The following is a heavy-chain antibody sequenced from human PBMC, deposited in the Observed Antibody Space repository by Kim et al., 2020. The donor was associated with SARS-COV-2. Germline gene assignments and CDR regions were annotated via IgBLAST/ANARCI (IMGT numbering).Heavy chain of an antibody. V-gene: IGHV4-4*02. Sequence: LKSRVTISVDKSQNQLSLKLSSVTTADTAVYYCARKPRFAVDTAMVAFDYWGQGTLVTVSS. D-gene: IGHD5-18*01. CDR3: ARKPRFAVDTAMVAFDY. J-gene: IGHJ4*02.